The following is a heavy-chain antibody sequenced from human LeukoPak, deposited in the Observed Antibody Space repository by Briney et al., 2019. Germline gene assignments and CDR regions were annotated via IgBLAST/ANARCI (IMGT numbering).Heavy chain of an antibody. CDR3: ARVGNRITYYDFWSGYYTDY. CDR2: IYYSGST. J-gene: IGHJ4*02. D-gene: IGHD3-3*01. Sequence: SETLSLTCTVSGGSISSSSYYWGWIRQPPGKGLEWIGSIYYSGSTYYNPSLKSRVTISVDTSKNQFSLKLSSVTAADTAVYYCARVGNRITYYDFWSGYYTDYWGQGTLVTVSS. CDR1: GGSISSSSYY. V-gene: IGHV4-39*07.